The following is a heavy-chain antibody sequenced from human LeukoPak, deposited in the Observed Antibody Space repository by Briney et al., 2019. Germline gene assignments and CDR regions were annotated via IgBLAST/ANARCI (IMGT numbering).Heavy chain of an antibody. CDR3: AKRGIVIRGILVIGYHQEAYHYDY. J-gene: IGHJ4*02. Sequence: GGSLRLSCVVSGVSHSNYAMTWVRQAPGKGLEWVSYISERGGTTTYADSVEGRFTISRDTSLNTLYQQMTSLRAEDTAVYFCAKRGIVIRGILVIGYHQEAYHYDYWGQGVLVTVSS. D-gene: IGHD3-10*01. CDR1: GVSHSNYA. CDR2: ISERGGTT. V-gene: IGHV3-23*01.